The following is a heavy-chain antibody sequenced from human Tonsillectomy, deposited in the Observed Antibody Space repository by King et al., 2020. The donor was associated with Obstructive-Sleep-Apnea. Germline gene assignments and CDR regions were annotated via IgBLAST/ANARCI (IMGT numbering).Heavy chain of an antibody. V-gene: IGHV2-70*15. CDR1: GFSLSTSGMC. CDR2: IDWDDDK. Sequence: LTLKESGPALVKPTQTLTLTCTFSGFSLSTSGMCVSWIRQPPGKALEWLARIDWDDDKYYSTSLKTRLTISKATSKNQVVLTMTNMDPVDTATYYCAREKIERPRLVGYHGMDVWGQGTTVIVSS. CDR3: AREKIERPRLVGYHGMDV. J-gene: IGHJ6*02. D-gene: IGHD6-19*01.